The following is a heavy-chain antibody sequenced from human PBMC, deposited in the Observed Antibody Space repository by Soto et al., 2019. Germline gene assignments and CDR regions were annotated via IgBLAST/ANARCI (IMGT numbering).Heavy chain of an antibody. CDR2: IGGSGGTT. J-gene: IGHJ4*02. Sequence: LRLSCAVSGFTFSSYAMSWVRQAPGKGLEWVSGIGGSGGTTYYADSVKGRFTISRDNSKNTLYLQMNSLRAEDTAVYYCAKVSYYDFWSGYYFDYWGQGTLVTVSS. CDR3: AKVSYYDFWSGYYFDY. CDR1: GFTFSSYA. D-gene: IGHD3-3*01. V-gene: IGHV3-23*01.